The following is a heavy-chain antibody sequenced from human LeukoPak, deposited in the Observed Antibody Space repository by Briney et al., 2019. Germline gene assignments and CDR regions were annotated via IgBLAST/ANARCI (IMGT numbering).Heavy chain of an antibody. J-gene: IGHJ6*03. D-gene: IGHD3-9*01. V-gene: IGHV7-4-1*02. Sequence: ASVKVSCKASGYSFTIYALNWVRQAPGQGLEWMGWINTNTGNPTYAQGFTGRFVFSLDTSVSTAYLQISSLKAEDTAVYYCARAPPYYDILRGAYYFHYYYMDVWGKGTTVTVSS. CDR3: ARAPPYYDILRGAYYFHYYYMDV. CDR2: INTNTGNP. CDR1: GYSFTIYA.